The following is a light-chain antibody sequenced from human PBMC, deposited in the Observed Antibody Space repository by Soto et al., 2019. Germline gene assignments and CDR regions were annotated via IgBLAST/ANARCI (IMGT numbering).Light chain of an antibody. CDR1: QSIRDNF. CDR2: GAS. V-gene: IGKV3-20*01. J-gene: IGKJ4*01. CDR3: QQYVSSPQLT. Sequence: EIVLTQSPGTLSLSPGERATLSCRASQSIRDNFLAWYQQKPGQAPRLLIYGASTRTTGIPDRFSGSGSGTDFTLTISRLEPEDFAVYYCQQYVSSPQLTFGGGTKVEIK.